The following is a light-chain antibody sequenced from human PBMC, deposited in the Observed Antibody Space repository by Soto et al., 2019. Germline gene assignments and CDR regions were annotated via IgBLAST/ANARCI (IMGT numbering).Light chain of an antibody. J-gene: IGKJ1*01. Sequence: DIQMTQSPSTLSASVGDRVTITCRASQSISTWLAGYQQKPGRAPKLLIYDSSSLESGVPSRFSGSRSGTDFTLTISSLQPADVATYYCQQYNSFSRTFGQGTKVDIK. CDR2: DSS. V-gene: IGKV1-5*01. CDR3: QQYNSFSRT. CDR1: QSISTW.